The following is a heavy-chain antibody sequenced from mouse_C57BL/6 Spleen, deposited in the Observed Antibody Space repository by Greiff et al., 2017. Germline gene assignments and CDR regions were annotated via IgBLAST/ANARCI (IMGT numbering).Heavy chain of an antibody. CDR2: IYPSDSET. D-gene: IGHD1-1*02. Sequence: VKLQQPGAELVRPGSSVKLSCKASGYTFTSYWMDWVKQRPGQGLEWIGNIYPSDSETHYNQKFKDKATLTVDKSSSTAYMQLSSLTSEDSAVYYCAWGGDFDYWGQGTTLTVSS. J-gene: IGHJ2*01. V-gene: IGHV1-61*01. CDR3: AWGGDFDY. CDR1: GYTFTSYW.